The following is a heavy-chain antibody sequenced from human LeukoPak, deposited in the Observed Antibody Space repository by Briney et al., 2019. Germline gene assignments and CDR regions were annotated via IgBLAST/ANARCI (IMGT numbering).Heavy chain of an antibody. V-gene: IGHV1-2*02. CDR2: IYPNNGAT. Sequence: ASVKVSCKASGYTFSGTGWYLYWLRQAPGQGLECMGWIYPNNGATAYAQKFQGRVAMTRDTSISTAYMELRRLRPDAAAVYYCARDGPAQMVEFDYWGQGTLVTVSS. J-gene: IGHJ4*02. CDR1: GYTFSGTGWY. D-gene: IGHD3-10*01. CDR3: ARDGPAQMVEFDY.